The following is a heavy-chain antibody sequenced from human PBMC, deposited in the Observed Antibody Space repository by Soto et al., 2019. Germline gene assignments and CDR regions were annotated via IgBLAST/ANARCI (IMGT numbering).Heavy chain of an antibody. J-gene: IGHJ4*02. CDR2: IDPSGGST. D-gene: IGHD3-22*01. Sequence: RASVKVSCKTSGFTFTTYYIHWVRQAPGQGLEWMGMIDPSGGSTTYAQKFQGRITMTSDMSTSTVYMELSSLRSEDTAVYYCAIVPYDTTGYYAFWGQGTLVTVSS. CDR3: AIVPYDTTGYYAF. CDR1: GFTFTTYY. V-gene: IGHV1-46*01.